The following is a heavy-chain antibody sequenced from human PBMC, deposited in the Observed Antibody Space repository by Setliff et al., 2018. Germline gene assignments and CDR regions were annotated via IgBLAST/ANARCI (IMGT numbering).Heavy chain of an antibody. CDR2: LHTSGTT. V-gene: IGHV4-61*02. Sequence: SETLSLTCAASGGSITSGSYYWSWIRQPAGEGLEWIGRLHTSGTTVYNPSLKGRVTISADTSTNHFSLKLTSVTAADTAVYYCARDNTIVGATDYWGQGALVTVSS. J-gene: IGHJ4*02. CDR1: GGSITSGSYY. CDR3: ARDNTIVGATDY. D-gene: IGHD1-26*01.